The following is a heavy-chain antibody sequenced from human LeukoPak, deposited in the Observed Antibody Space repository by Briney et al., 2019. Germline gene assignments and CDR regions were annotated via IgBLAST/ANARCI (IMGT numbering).Heavy chain of an antibody. CDR1: GGSINSYF. CDR2: IYYNGST. V-gene: IGHV4-59*01. J-gene: IGHJ3*02. CDR3: SRPTGQRILVVMPYDAFDI. D-gene: IGHD3-22*01. Sequence: SETLSLTCTVSGGSINSYFWSWIRQPPGKGLEWIGYIYYNGSTTYNPSLKSRVTMSVDTSNNHFSLKLNSVTAADTAVYYCSRPTGQRILVVMPYDAFDIWGQGTMVTVSS.